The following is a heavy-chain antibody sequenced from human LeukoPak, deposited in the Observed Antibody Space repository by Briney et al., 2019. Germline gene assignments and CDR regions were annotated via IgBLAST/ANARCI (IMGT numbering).Heavy chain of an antibody. J-gene: IGHJ4*02. CDR2: IYYSGST. Sequence: SQTLSLTCTVSGGSISSGGYYWSWIRQHPGKGLEWIGYIYYSGSTYYNPSLKSRVTISVDTSKNQFSLKLSSVTAADTAVYYCARELASPDYYGSGSSPGYFDYWGQGTLVTVSS. V-gene: IGHV4-31*03. CDR3: ARELASPDYYGSGSSPGYFDY. D-gene: IGHD3-10*01. CDR1: GGSISSGGYY.